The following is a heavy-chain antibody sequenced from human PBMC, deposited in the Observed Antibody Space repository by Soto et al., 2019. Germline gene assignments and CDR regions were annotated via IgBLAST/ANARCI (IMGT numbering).Heavy chain of an antibody. V-gene: IGHV1-8*01. J-gene: IGHJ5*02. CDR1: GYTFTSYD. CDR3: ARGPLGDYEVWWFDP. Sequence: ASAQVSCKASGYTFTSYDISWVRQATGQGLEWMGWMNPNSGNTGYAQKFQGRVTMTRNTSISTAYMELSSLRSEDTAVYYCARGPLGDYEVWWFDPWGQGTLVTVSS. CDR2: MNPNSGNT. D-gene: IGHD4-17*01.